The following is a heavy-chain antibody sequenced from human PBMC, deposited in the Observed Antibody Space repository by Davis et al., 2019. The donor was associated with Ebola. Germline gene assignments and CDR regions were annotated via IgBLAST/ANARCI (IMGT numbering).Heavy chain of an antibody. CDR3: ARLVYYDSSGYWYYLDY. CDR1: GGSINNYF. D-gene: IGHD3-22*01. Sequence: SETLSLTCTVSGGSINNYFWSWIRQPPGKGLEWIGNIHYLGNTNYNPSLKSRVTMSVDTSKNQFSLKLSSVTAADTAVYYCARLVYYDSSGYWYYLDYWGQGTLVTVSS. J-gene: IGHJ4*02. V-gene: IGHV4-59*08. CDR2: IHYLGNT.